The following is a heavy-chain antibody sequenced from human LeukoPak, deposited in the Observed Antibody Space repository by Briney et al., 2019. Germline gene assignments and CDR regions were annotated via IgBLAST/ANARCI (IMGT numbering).Heavy chain of an antibody. Sequence: GGSLRLSCAASEFTFSSYSMNWVRQAPGKGLEWVSSISSTSTYIYYAVSVKGRFTISRDNAKNSLYLQMSSLRAEDTAVYYCARDRLHYVEYEKTFDYWGQGTLVTVSS. J-gene: IGHJ4*02. D-gene: IGHD4-17*01. CDR3: ARDRLHYVEYEKTFDY. CDR2: ISSTSTYI. V-gene: IGHV3-21*01. CDR1: EFTFSSYS.